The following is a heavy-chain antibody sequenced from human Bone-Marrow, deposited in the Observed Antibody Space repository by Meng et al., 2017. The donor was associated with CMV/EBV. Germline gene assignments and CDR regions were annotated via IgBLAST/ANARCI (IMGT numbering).Heavy chain of an antibody. CDR2: INPSGGST. Sequence: ASVKVSCKASGYTFTSYFMHWVRQAPGQGLEWMGIINPSGGSTSYAQKFQGRVTMTRDTSTSTVYMELSSLRSEDTAMYYCARSSSTNGRRFDYWGQGTLVTVSS. D-gene: IGHD6-13*01. CDR1: GYTFTSYF. V-gene: IGHV1-46*01. J-gene: IGHJ4*02. CDR3: ARSSSTNGRRFDY.